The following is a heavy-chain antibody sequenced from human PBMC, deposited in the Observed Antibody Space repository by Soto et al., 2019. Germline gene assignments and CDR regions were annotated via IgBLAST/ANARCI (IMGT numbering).Heavy chain of an antibody. D-gene: IGHD3-10*01. J-gene: IGHJ4*01. Sequence: NPSETLSLTCTVSGGSISNGGYYWNWFRQHPGKGLEWIGYIHYSGSTWYNPSLESRVTISVDTSKDQFSLKLRSVTAADTAVYYCARVRGSGSYAAYYFDSWGQGTLVTVSS. CDR1: GGSISNGGYY. V-gene: IGHV4-31*03. CDR3: ARVRGSGSYAAYYFDS. CDR2: IHYSGST.